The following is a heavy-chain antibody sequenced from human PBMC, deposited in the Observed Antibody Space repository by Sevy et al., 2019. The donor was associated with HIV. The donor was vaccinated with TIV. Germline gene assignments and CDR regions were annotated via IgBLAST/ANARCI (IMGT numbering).Heavy chain of an antibody. CDR2: IQYDGSNK. D-gene: IGHD2-21*01. V-gene: IGHV3-30*02. CDR3: VKEGGGEGGDH. Sequence: GGSLRLSCAASGFSFSSYGMHWVRQAPGKGLEWMSYIQYDGSNKDYADSVKGRFTISRDNSKNTLYLQRNSLRVVDTAVFYCVKEGGGEGGDHWGQGTLVTVSS. CDR1: GFSFSSYG. J-gene: IGHJ4*02.